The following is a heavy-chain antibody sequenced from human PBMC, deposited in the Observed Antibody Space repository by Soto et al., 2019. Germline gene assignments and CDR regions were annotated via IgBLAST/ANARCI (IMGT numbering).Heavy chain of an antibody. CDR2: ISPIFGTA. CDR3: ARARYYDSSGYYVSDAFDI. CDR1: GGTFSSYA. V-gene: IGHV1-69*13. J-gene: IGHJ3*02. Sequence: SVKVSCKASGGTFSSYAISWVRQAPGQGLEWMGGISPIFGTANSAQKFQGRVTITADESTSTAYMELSSLRSEDTAVYYCARARYYDSSGYYVSDAFDIWGQGTMVTVSS. D-gene: IGHD3-22*01.